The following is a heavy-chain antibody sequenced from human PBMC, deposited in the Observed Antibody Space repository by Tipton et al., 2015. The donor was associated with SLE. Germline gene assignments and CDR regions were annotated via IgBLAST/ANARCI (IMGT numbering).Heavy chain of an antibody. J-gene: IGHJ4*02. V-gene: IGHV3-23*01. CDR3: AKDTYYDSSGYPD. CDR2: ISGSGGST. Sequence: SLRLSCAASGFTFSSYAMSWVRQAPGKGLEWVSVISGSGGSTYYADSVKGRFTISRDNSKNTLYLQMNSLRAEDTAVYYCAKDTYYDSSGYPDWGQGTLVTVSS. D-gene: IGHD3-22*01. CDR1: GFTFSSYA.